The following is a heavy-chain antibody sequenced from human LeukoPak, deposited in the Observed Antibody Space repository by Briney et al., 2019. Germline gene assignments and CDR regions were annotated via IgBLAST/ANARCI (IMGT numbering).Heavy chain of an antibody. J-gene: IGHJ4*02. CDR3: ARDGYGGVDY. CDR1: GGSFSGYY. V-gene: IGHV4-59*01. Sequence: PSETLSLTCTVYGGSFSGYYWSWIRQPPGKGLEWIGYIYHSGSTKYNPSLKSRVAILVDTSKKQFSLKLSSVTAADTAVYYCARDGYGGVDYWGQGTLVTVSS. CDR2: IYHSGST. D-gene: IGHD3-10*01.